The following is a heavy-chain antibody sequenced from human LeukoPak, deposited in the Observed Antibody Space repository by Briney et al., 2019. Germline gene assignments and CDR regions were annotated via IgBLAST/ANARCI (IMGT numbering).Heavy chain of an antibody. CDR3: ARVGSTYQVGAKDFDY. D-gene: IGHD1-26*01. Sequence: GASVKVSCKASGYTFTGYYMHWVRQAPGQGLEWMGIINPSGGSTSYAQKFQGRVTMTRDTSTSTVYMELSSLRSEDTAVYYCARVGSTYQVGAKDFDYWGQGTLVTVSS. J-gene: IGHJ4*02. CDR1: GYTFTGYY. V-gene: IGHV1-46*03. CDR2: INPSGGST.